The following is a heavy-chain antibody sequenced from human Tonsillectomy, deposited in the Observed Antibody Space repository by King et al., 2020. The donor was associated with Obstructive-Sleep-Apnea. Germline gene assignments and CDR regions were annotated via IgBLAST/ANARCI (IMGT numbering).Heavy chain of an antibody. D-gene: IGHD2-15*01. J-gene: IGHJ3*02. CDR3: ARPLYDGGAFDI. CDR1: GASINSGDHY. V-gene: IGHV4-31*03. Sequence: MQLQESGPGLVKPSQTLSLTCTVSGASINSGDHYWSWIRQHPGKGLEWIGYIYYSGNTYYNPSLKSRVSISVDTSKNQFSLRLRSVTAADTAVYYCARPLYDGGAFDIWGQGTLVTVSS. CDR2: IYYSGNT.